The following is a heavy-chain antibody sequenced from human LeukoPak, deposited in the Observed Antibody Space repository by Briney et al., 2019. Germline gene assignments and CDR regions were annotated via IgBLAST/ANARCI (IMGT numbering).Heavy chain of an antibody. D-gene: IGHD3-10*01. J-gene: IGHJ4*02. CDR2: ISAYNGNT. CDR1: GYTFTSYG. Sequence: ASVKVSCKASGYTFTSYGISWVRQAPGQGLEWMGWISAYNGNTNYAQKLQGRVTMTTDTSTSTAYMELRSLRSDDTAVYYCARDSLELILIYYFDYWGQGTLVAVSS. CDR3: ARDSLELILIYYFDY. V-gene: IGHV1-18*01.